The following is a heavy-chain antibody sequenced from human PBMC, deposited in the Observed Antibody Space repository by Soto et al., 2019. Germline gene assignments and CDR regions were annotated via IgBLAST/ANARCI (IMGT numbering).Heavy chain of an antibody. CDR3: ARRDMLTGYVYFDY. Sequence: PGESLKISCQASGYTFTKYWVGWVRQMPGKGLERMGIIYPDDSDTRYSPSFQGHVTISADKSISTAYLQRSSPKASASATYYWARRDMLTGYVYFDYWGKGTQVTVYS. CDR1: GYTFTKYW. J-gene: IGHJ4*02. D-gene: IGHD3-9*01. V-gene: IGHV5-51*01. CDR2: IYPDDSDT.